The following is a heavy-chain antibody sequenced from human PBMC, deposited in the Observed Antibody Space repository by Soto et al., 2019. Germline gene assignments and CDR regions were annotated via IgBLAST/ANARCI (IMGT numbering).Heavy chain of an antibody. V-gene: IGHV3-74*01. CDR3: ASSRFFLLDY. CDR2: INSDGSST. CDR1: GFTFSSYW. D-gene: IGHD3-3*01. J-gene: IGHJ4*02. Sequence: PGGSLRLSCAASGFTFSSYWMHWVRQAPGKGLVWVSRINSDGSSTSYADSVKGRFTISRDNAKNTMYVQMNSLRAEDTAVYYCASSRFFLLDYWGKGTLVTVSS.